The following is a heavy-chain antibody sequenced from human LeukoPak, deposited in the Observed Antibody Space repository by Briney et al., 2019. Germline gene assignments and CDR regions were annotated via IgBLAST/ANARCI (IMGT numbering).Heavy chain of an antibody. Sequence: GGSLRLSCAASGFTFSSYAMSWVRQAPGKGLEWVSAISGSGGSTYYADSVKGRFTISRDNSKNTLYLQMNSLRAEDTAVYYCAKVKAITISLLYYMDVWGKGTTVTVSS. CDR2: ISGSGGST. CDR1: GFTFSSYA. D-gene: IGHD3-3*01. CDR3: AKVKAITISLLYYMDV. V-gene: IGHV3-23*01. J-gene: IGHJ6*03.